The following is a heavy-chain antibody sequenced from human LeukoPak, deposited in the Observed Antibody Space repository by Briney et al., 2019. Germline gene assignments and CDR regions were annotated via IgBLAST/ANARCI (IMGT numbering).Heavy chain of an antibody. J-gene: IGHJ4*02. D-gene: IGHD3-10*01. CDR3: ASLRNGEIDY. V-gene: IGHV4-39*01. CDR1: GGSISNSIYY. Sequence: SGTLSLTCTVSGGSISNSIYYWGWIRQPPGKGLEWIGSIYYSASTYYNPSLKSRVTISVDTSKNQFSLKLRSVTAADTAVYYCASLRNGEIDYWGQGTLVTVSS. CDR2: IYYSAST.